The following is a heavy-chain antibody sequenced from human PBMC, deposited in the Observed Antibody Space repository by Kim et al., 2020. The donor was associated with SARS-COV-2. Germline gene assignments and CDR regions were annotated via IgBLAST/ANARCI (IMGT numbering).Heavy chain of an antibody. V-gene: IGHV4-59*01. CDR3: ARDVYYYDSSGYYSHAFD. CDR1: GGSISSYY. J-gene: IGHJ3*02. D-gene: IGHD3-22*01. Sequence: SETLSLTCTVSGGSISSYYWSWIRQPPGKGLEWIGYIYYSGSTNYNPSLKSRVTISVDTSKNQFSLKLSSVTAADTAVDYCARDVYYYDSSGYYSHAFD. CDR2: IYYSGST.